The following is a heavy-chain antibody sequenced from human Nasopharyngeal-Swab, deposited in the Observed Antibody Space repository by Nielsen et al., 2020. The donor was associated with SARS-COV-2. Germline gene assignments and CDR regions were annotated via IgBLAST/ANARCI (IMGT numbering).Heavy chain of an antibody. J-gene: IGHJ4*02. CDR2: INADIGNT. CDR3: ATGGLIAPPVE. CDR1: GDTFTPYA. V-gene: IGHV1-3*01. D-gene: IGHD6-13*01. Sequence: ASVKVSCKASGDTFTPYAVHWVRQAPGQSLEWMGWINADIGNTKYSQRFQGRVTISRDTSATTAYMEVTSLTSEDTAVYYCATGGLIAPPVEWGQGTLVTVSS.